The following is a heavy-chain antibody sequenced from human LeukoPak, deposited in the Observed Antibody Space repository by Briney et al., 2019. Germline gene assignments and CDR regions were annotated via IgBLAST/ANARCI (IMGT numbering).Heavy chain of an antibody. V-gene: IGHV3-21*01. CDR1: GFTFSSYS. CDR3: ALWFGEPRGPFDY. CDR2: ISSSSSYI. J-gene: IGHJ4*02. Sequence: GGSLRLSCAASGFTFSSYSMNWVRQAPGKGLEWVSSISSSSSYIYYADSVKGRFTNSRDNAKNSLYLQMNSLRAEDTAVYYCALWFGEPRGPFDYWGQGTLVTVSS. D-gene: IGHD3-10*01.